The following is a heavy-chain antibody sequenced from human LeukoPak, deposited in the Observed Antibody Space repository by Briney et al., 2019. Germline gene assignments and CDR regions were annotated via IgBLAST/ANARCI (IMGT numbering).Heavy chain of an antibody. Sequence: SVKVSCKASGGTFSSYGISWVRQAPGRGLEWMGGIIPIFGTANYAQKFQGRVTITADESTSTAYMELSSLRSEDTAVYYCASGVYYDSSGYSFEYWGQGTLVTVSS. J-gene: IGHJ4*02. V-gene: IGHV1-69*01. D-gene: IGHD3-22*01. CDR2: IIPIFGTA. CDR1: GGTFSSYG. CDR3: ASGVYYDSSGYSFEY.